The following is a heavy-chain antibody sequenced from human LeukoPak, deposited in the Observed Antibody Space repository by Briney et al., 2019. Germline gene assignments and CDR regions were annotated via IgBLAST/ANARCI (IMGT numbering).Heavy chain of an antibody. V-gene: IGHV4-4*02. D-gene: IGHD3-10*01. CDR2: IYHGGST. J-gene: IGHJ4*02. Sequence: KPSGTLSLTCAVSGDSISSTNWWSWVRQPPGKGLEWIGEIYHGGSTNYNPSLKSRVTMSVNKSKNQFSLNLSSVTAADTAIYYCARRLLWFPDYWGQGILVTVSS. CDR1: GDSISSTNW. CDR3: ARRLLWFPDY.